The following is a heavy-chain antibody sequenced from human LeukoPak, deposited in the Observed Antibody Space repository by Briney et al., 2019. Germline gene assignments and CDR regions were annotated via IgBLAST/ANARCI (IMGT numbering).Heavy chain of an antibody. V-gene: IGHV4-59*08. CDR2: IYYSGST. Sequence: PSETLSLTCTASGGSISSYYWSWIRQPPGKGLEWIGYIYYSGSTNYNPSPKSRVTISVDTSKNQFSLKLSSVTAADTAVYYCARQNDYGDYMHFDYWGQGTLVTVSS. CDR1: GGSISSYY. D-gene: IGHD4-17*01. J-gene: IGHJ4*02. CDR3: ARQNDYGDYMHFDY.